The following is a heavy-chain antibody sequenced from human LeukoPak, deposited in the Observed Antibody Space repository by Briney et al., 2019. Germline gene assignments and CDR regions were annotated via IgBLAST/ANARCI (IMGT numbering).Heavy chain of an antibody. CDR3: ARDPRWLQPPGY. V-gene: IGHV3-23*01. CDR1: GLTFSSYV. J-gene: IGHJ4*02. Sequence: PGGSLRLSCGASGLTFSSYVMSWVRQAPGQGLEWVSAISGSGDVSSYADAVKGRFTISRDNSKNTLYLQMNSLRAEDTAVYYCARDPRWLQPPGYWGQGTLVTVSS. D-gene: IGHD5-24*01. CDR2: ISGSGDVS.